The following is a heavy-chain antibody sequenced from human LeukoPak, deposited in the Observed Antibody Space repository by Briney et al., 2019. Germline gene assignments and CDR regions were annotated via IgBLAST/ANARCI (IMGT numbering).Heavy chain of an antibody. J-gene: IGHJ2*01. CDR1: GFTFSNYG. V-gene: IGHV3-33*01. CDR2: IWDDGSNK. CDR3: ARHRGSCPGVVCSDWHFDL. D-gene: IGHD2-8*02. Sequence: GGSLRLSCAASGFTFSNYGMHWVRQAPGKGLDWVAIIWDDGSNKYYADSVKGRFTISRDNSNNMLYLQMNSLRAEDTAVYFCARHRGSCPGVVCSDWHFDLWGRGTLVTVSS.